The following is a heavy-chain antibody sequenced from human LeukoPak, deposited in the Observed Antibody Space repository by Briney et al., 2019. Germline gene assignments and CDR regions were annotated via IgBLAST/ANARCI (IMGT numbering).Heavy chain of an antibody. CDR2: IHYSGGA. CDR3: ARAEGAASHI. J-gene: IGHJ3*02. V-gene: IGHV4-59*02. Sequence: PSETLSLTCAVSGGSVTTYHWTWLRQPPGKGLEWIGHIHYSGGADYNPSLKSRVSMSLDTSKNHFSLRLTSVTAADTGVYFCARAEGAASHIWGQGTMVSVSS. D-gene: IGHD3-16*01. CDR1: GGSVTTYH.